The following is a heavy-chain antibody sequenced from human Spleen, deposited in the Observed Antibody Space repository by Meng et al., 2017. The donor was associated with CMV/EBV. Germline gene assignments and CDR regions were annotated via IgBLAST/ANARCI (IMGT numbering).Heavy chain of an antibody. CDR2: VNWNSYNR. V-gene: IGHV3-9*01. J-gene: IGHJ4*02. D-gene: IGHD3-3*01. CDR3: ARDRFLEWLFDY. CDR1: GFTFDDYP. Sequence: GGSLRLSCVVSGFTFDDYPMHWFRQRPGEGLEWVSGVNWNSYNRGYADSVKGRFTISRDNAKNSLYLQMNSLRAEDTAVYYCARDRFLEWLFDYWGQGTLVTVSS.